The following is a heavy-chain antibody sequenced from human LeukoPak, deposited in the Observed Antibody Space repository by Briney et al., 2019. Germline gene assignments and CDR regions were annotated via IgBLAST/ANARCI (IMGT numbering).Heavy chain of an antibody. J-gene: IGHJ5*02. D-gene: IGHD3-10*01. V-gene: IGHV4-59*13. CDR3: ARGPRYGSGSYYTP. CDR1: GVSITTYY. Sequence: PSETLSLTCTVSGVSITTYYWSWIRQPPGKGLEWIGYIYHSGSTNYNPSLKSRVTISVDTSKNQFSLKLSSVTAADTAVYYCARGPRYGSGSYYTPWGQGTLVTVSS. CDR2: IYHSGST.